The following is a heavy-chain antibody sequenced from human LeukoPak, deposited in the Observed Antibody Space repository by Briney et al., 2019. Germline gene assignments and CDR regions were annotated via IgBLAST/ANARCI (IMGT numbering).Heavy chain of an antibody. J-gene: IGHJ5*02. CDR1: GYSFTSYW. V-gene: IGHV5-51*01. D-gene: IGHD6-19*01. CDR3: ARESPLYSSGWYGWFDP. CDR2: IYPGDSDT. Sequence: GESLKISCKGSGYSFTSYWIGWVRQMPGKGLEWMGIIYPGDSDTRYSPSFQGQVTISADKSISTAYLQWSSLKASDTAMYYCARESPLYSSGWYGWFDPWGQGTLVTVSS.